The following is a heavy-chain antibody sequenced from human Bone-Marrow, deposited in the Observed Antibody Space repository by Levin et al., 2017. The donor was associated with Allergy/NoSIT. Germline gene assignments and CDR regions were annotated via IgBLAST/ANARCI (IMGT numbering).Heavy chain of an antibody. Sequence: GESLKISCAASGFTFSNYAMSWVRQAPGKGLEWVSAISGSDTDDGTNYADSVKGRFTISRDNSKNTLYLHMNSLRAEDTAVYYCAKAGRGAARTFDSWGQGTLVTVSS. CDR2: ISGSDTDDGT. CDR3: AKAGRGAARTFDS. J-gene: IGHJ4*02. D-gene: IGHD6-6*01. V-gene: IGHV3-23*01. CDR1: GFTFSNYA.